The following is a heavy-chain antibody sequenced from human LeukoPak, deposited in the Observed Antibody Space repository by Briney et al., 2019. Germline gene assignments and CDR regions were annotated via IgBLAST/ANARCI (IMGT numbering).Heavy chain of an antibody. CDR3: ARDDGGSFSTTFDI. J-gene: IGHJ3*02. CDR1: GFTFSSYS. D-gene: IGHD2-15*01. Sequence: PGGSLRLSCAASGFTFSSYSMNWVRQAPGKGLEWVSSISSSSYIYYADSVKGRLTISRDNAKNSLYLQMNSLRAEDTAVYYCARDDGGSFSTTFDIWGQGTMVTVSS. CDR2: ISSSSYI. V-gene: IGHV3-21*01.